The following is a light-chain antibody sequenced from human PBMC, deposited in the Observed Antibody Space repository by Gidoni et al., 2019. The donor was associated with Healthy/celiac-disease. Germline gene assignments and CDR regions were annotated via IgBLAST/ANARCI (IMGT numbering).Light chain of an antibody. V-gene: IGLV3-19*01. CDR1: SLRSYY. CDR2: GKN. CDR3: SSRDSSGNHVV. J-gene: IGLJ2*01. Sequence: SSQLTQDPDVSVALGQTVRITCHGDSLRSYYASWYQQKPGQAPVLVIYGKNNRPSGIPDRFSGSSSGNTASLTSTGAQAEDEADYYCSSRDSSGNHVVFGGGTKLTVL.